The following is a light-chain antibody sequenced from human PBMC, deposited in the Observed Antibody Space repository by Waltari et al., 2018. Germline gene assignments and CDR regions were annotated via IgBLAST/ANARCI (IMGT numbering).Light chain of an antibody. CDR2: DNT. CDR3: QSYDSSLSGFWV. CDR1: SSNIGPGYD. V-gene: IGLV1-40*01. J-gene: IGLJ3*02. Sequence: QSVLTQPPSVSGAPGQRVPISCAGSSSNIGPGYDVHWYQQLPGTAPKLHIYDNTNRPSGVPDRFSGSKSGTSASLAITGLQAEDEADYYCQSYDSSLSGFWVFGGGTKLTVL.